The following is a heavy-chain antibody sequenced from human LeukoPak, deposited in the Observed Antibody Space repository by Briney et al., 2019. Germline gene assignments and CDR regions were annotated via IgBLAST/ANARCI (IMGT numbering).Heavy chain of an antibody. V-gene: IGHV1-18*01. J-gene: IGHJ5*02. Sequence: ASVTVSCKASGYTFTSYGISWVRQAPGQGLEWMGWISAYNGNTNYAQKLQGRVTMTTDTSTSTAYMELRSLRSDDTAVYYCARVVTPYDILTGYLYYPNWFDPWGQGTLVTVSS. CDR3: ARVVTPYDILTGYLYYPNWFDP. D-gene: IGHD3-9*01. CDR1: GYTFTSYG. CDR2: ISAYNGNT.